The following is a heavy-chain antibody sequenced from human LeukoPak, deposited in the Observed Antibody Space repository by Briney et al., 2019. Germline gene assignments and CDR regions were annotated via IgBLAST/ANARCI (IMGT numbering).Heavy chain of an antibody. J-gene: IGHJ4*02. Sequence: SETLSLTCAVYGGSFSGYYWSWIRQPRGKGLEWIGEINHSGSTNYNPSLKSRVTISVDTSKNQFSLKLSSVTAADTAVYYCARGGTYYYGSGSYSRFDYWGQGTLVTVSS. CDR3: ARGGTYYYGSGSYSRFDY. CDR2: INHSGST. CDR1: GGSFSGYY. D-gene: IGHD3-10*01. V-gene: IGHV4-34*01.